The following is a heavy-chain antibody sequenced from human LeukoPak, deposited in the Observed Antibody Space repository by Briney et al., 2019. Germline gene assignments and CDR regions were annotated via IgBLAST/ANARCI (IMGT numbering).Heavy chain of an antibody. CDR1: GFSFSSYA. CDR3: ATSSSSRNY. J-gene: IGHJ4*02. Sequence: PGGSLRLSCAASGFSFSSYAMHWVRQAPGKGLEWVAVISYDGSNKYYADSVKGRFTISRDNSKNTLYLQMNSLRAEDTAVYYCATSSSSRNYWGQGTLVAVSS. CDR2: ISYDGSNK. D-gene: IGHD6-13*01. V-gene: IGHV3-30-3*01.